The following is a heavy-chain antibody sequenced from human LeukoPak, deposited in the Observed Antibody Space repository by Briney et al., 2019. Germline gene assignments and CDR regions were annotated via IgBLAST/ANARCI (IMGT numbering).Heavy chain of an antibody. CDR3: AKGGYCSSTSCYVGWFDP. CDR1: RFTFSSYA. V-gene: IGHV3-23*01. CDR2: TSGSGDNT. D-gene: IGHD2-2*01. J-gene: IGHJ5*02. Sequence: GGSLRLSCAASRFTFSSYAMHWVRQAPGKGLEWVSGTSGSGDNTYYADSVKGRFTISRDNSKNTLFLQMNSLRAEDTAVYYCAKGGYCSSTSCYVGWFDPWGQGTLVTVSS.